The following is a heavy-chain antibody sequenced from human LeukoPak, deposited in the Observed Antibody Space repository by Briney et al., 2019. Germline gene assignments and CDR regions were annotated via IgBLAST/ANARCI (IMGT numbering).Heavy chain of an antibody. Sequence: SETLSLTCTVSGGSISSYYWSWIRQPPGKGLEWIAYIYYSGSTNYNPYLKSRVTISVDTSKNQFSLKLTSVTAADTAVYYCARGQNRDGTPEWLGRGGAFFDYWGQGTLVTVSS. CDR2: IYYSGST. V-gene: IGHV4-59*01. D-gene: IGHD6-19*01. J-gene: IGHJ4*02. CDR1: GGSISSYY. CDR3: ARGQNRDGTPEWLGRGGAFFDY.